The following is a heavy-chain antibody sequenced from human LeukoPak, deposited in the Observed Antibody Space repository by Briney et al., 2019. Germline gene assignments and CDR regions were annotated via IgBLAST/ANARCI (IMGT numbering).Heavy chain of an antibody. CDR3: ARGVRCSGGSCYSRAGNWFDP. Sequence: SVKVSCKASGGTFSSYTISWVRQDPGQGLEWMGRIIPILGIANYAQKFQGRVTITADKSTSTAYMELSSLRSEDTAVYYCARGVRCSGGSCYSRAGNWFDPWGQGTLVTVSS. CDR1: GGTFSSYT. V-gene: IGHV1-69*02. CDR2: IIPILGIA. D-gene: IGHD2-15*01. J-gene: IGHJ5*02.